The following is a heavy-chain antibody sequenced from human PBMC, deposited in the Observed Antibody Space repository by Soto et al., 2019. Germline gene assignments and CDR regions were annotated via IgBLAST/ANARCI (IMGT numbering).Heavy chain of an antibody. CDR2: ISSSGSTI. CDR1: GFTFSSYE. J-gene: IGHJ6*02. Sequence: PGGSLRLSRAASGFTFSSYEMNWVRQAPGKGLEWVSYISSSGSTIYYADSVKGRFTISRDNAKNSLYLQMNSLRAEDTAVYYCARDGESGMDVWGQGTTVTVSS. D-gene: IGHD3-3*01. V-gene: IGHV3-48*03. CDR3: ARDGESGMDV.